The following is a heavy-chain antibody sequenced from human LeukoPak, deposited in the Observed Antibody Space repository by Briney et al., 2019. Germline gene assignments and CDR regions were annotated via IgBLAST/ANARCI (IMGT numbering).Heavy chain of an antibody. CDR2: INRGGSRT. Sequence: QPGGSLRLSCAASGFTFSNHWMHWVRQAPGKGLMWVSRINRGGSRTDYADSVKGRFTISRDDAKNTLYLQMNSLRAEDTAVYYCARTQWLDEYYFDYWGQGTLVTVSS. D-gene: IGHD6-19*01. J-gene: IGHJ4*02. CDR1: GFTFSNHW. V-gene: IGHV3-74*01. CDR3: ARTQWLDEYYFDY.